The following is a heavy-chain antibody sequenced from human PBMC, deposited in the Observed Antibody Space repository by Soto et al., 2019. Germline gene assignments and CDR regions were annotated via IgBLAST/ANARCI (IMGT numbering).Heavy chain of an antibody. V-gene: IGHV1-2*04. Sequence: ASVKVSCKASGYTFTGYYMHWVRQAPGQGLEWMGWINPNSGGTNYAQKFQGWVTMTRDTSISTAYMELSRLRSDDTAVYYCARGCRDTMVRGVPPTHFDYWGQGTLVTVSS. CDR2: INPNSGGT. D-gene: IGHD3-10*01. CDR1: GYTFTGYY. CDR3: ARGCRDTMVRGVPPTHFDY. J-gene: IGHJ4*02.